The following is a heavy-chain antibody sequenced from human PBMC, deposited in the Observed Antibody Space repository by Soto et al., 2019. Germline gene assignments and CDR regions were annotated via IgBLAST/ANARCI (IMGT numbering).Heavy chain of an antibody. V-gene: IGHV4-59*01. CDR1: GGSFSSYY. Sequence: SETLSLTCTVSGGSFSSYYWSWIRQPPGKGLEWIAYIYYSGSTNYNPSLKSRVTISRDTSKNQLSLKLRSVTAADTAVYYCAGSMNSYSACWCAWNGWGQGTTVAVSS. CDR2: IYYSGST. J-gene: IGHJ6*02. CDR3: AGSMNSYSACWCAWNG. D-gene: IGHD6-13*01.